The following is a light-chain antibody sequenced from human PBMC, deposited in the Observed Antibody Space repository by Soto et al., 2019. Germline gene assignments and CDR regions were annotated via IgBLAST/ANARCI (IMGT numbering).Light chain of an antibody. CDR2: TTD. Sequence: QSVLTQPPSASGTPGQRVTISCSGRSSNIGGNFVFWYQLIPGTAPKLLIYTTDQRPSGVPDRFSGSTSGTSASLAISGRRSEDEAEYYCAAWYDSLSAWLFGVGTKLTVL. CDR1: SSNIGGNF. J-gene: IGLJ3*02. V-gene: IGLV1-47*02. CDR3: AAWYDSLSAWL.